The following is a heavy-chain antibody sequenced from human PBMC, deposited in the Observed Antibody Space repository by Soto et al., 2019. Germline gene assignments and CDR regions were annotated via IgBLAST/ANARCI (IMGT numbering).Heavy chain of an antibody. CDR3: AKDYWNPRYFDN. V-gene: IGHV3-23*01. Sequence: PGGSLRLSCVASGFTFGSRAMSWVRQAPGKGLEWVAAVSDNGGRTRYADSVKGRFTISRDNSQNTLYLQMLSLRADDTAIYYCAKDYWNPRYFDNWGQGTLVTVSS. J-gene: IGHJ4*02. CDR1: GFTFGSRA. CDR2: VSDNGGRT. D-gene: IGHD1-1*01.